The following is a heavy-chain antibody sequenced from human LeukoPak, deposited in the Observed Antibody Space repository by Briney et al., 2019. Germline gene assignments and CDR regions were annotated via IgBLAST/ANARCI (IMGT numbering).Heavy chain of an antibody. Sequence: GGSLRLSCAASGFTFSSYPMSWVRQAPGKGLEWVSAISGSGGSTYYADSVQGRFTISRDNSKNTLYLQMNSLRAEDTAVYYCAEDVRGSYPSPEVDYWGQGALVTVSS. CDR2: ISGSGGST. CDR3: AEDVRGSYPSPEVDY. CDR1: GFTFSSYP. J-gene: IGHJ4*02. D-gene: IGHD1-26*01. V-gene: IGHV3-23*01.